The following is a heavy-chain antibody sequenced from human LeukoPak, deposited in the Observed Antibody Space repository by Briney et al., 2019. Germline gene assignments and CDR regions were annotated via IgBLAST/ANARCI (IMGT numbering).Heavy chain of an antibody. D-gene: IGHD6-6*01. CDR1: GFTFSSYA. Sequence: PGGSLRLSCAASGFTFSSYAMHWVRQAPGKGLEWVAVISYDGSNKYYADSVKGRFTISRDNSKNTLYLQMNSLRAEDTAVYYCASRPQLDYWGQGTLVTVSS. J-gene: IGHJ4*02. CDR3: ASRPQLDY. V-gene: IGHV3-30-3*01. CDR2: ISYDGSNK.